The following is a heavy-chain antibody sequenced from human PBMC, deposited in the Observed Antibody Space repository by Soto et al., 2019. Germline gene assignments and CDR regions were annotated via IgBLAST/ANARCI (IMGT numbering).Heavy chain of an antibody. CDR3: SRRAPEGFDP. V-gene: IGHV4-61*01. CDR1: GGSFKSGSYS. J-gene: IGHJ5*02. Sequence: PSETLSLTCTVSGGSFKSGSYSWSWIRQPPGKGLEWIGYVYHTGRTSYNPSLKSRVSISMDTSKNQFSLNLGSVTAADTALYYCSRRAPEGFDPWGQGTLVTVSS. CDR2: VYHTGRT.